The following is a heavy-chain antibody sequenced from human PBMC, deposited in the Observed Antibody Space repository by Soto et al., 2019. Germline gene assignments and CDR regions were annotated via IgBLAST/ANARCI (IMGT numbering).Heavy chain of an antibody. V-gene: IGHV4-34*01. Sequence: QVQLQQWGAGLLKPSETLSLNCAVTGGSLSGYYWSWIRQPPGKGLEWIGEVKDGGHTNYSPSLRGRVTISSDTSNNRFSLRLNSVTAADTGVYSCARGQEGVVATHWDQGSLVTVSS. CDR1: GGSLSGYY. D-gene: IGHD5-12*01. CDR2: VKDGGHT. J-gene: IGHJ4*02. CDR3: ARGQEGVVATH.